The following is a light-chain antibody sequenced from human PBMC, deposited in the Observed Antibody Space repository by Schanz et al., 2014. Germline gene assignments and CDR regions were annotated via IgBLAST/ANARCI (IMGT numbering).Light chain of an antibody. CDR1: QSVTSSY. V-gene: IGKV3-11*01. CDR3: QQRANWPRT. Sequence: EIVLTMAAGTLSLSPGERATLSCRASQSVTSSYLAWYQQKPGQAPRLLIYEASNRATGIPARFSGSGSGTDFTLTISSLEPEDFAVYFCQQRANWPRTFGQGTQVEIK. J-gene: IGKJ1*01. CDR2: EAS.